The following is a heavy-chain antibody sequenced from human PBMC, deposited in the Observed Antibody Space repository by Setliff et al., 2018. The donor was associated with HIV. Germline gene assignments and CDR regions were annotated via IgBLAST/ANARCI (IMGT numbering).Heavy chain of an antibody. D-gene: IGHD3-16*01. J-gene: IGHJ4*02. CDR3: ARAWDYLWGSSYVY. CDR1: GFTFSSYG. Sequence: GSLRLSCAASGFTFSSYGMHWVRQAPGKGLEWVAFIRYDGSNKYYADSVKGRFTMSRDNAKNILYLQMNSLRAEDTAVYYCARAWDYLWGSSYVYWGQGTLVTVSS. CDR2: IRYDGSNK. V-gene: IGHV3-30*02.